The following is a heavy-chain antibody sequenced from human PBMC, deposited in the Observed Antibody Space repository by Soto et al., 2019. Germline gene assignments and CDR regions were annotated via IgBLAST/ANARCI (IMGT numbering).Heavy chain of an antibody. CDR2: ISAYNGDT. D-gene: IGHD3-16*01. CDR3: ARGQEVWWNAGPLGLHGLDV. J-gene: IGHJ6*02. Sequence: QVQLVQSGAEVKKPGASVKVSCKASGYTFTSYGIIWVRQAPGQGLEWMGWISAYNGDTNYAQNLQGRLTMTTDTSTSTVYMELRSLRSDDTAVYYCARGQEVWWNAGPLGLHGLDVWGQGTTVTVSS. CDR1: GYTFTSYG. V-gene: IGHV1-18*01.